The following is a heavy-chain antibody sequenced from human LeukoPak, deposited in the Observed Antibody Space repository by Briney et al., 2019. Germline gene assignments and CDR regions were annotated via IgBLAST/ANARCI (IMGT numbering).Heavy chain of an antibody. CDR2: MNPNSGNT. V-gene: IGHV1-8*02. Sequence: ASVKVSCKASGYTFTGYYMHWVRQATGQGLEWMGWMNPNSGNTGYAQKFQGRVTMTRNTSISTAYMELSSLRSEDTAVYYCARKYYYGSGTEIGYWGQGTLVTVSS. CDR3: ARKYYYGSGTEIGY. J-gene: IGHJ4*02. CDR1: GYTFTGYY. D-gene: IGHD3-10*01.